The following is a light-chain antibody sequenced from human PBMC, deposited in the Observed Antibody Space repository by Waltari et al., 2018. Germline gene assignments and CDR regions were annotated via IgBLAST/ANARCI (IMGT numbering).Light chain of an antibody. Sequence: DIQMTQSPSSLSASVGDRVTITCRASQSISSYLNWYQQKPGKAPKLLIYAASSLQRGVPSRFSGSGSGTDFTLTISSLQPEDFATYYCQQSYSTLLFTFGPGTKVDIK. CDR1: QSISSY. V-gene: IGKV1-39*01. CDR2: AAS. CDR3: QQSYSTLLFT. J-gene: IGKJ3*01.